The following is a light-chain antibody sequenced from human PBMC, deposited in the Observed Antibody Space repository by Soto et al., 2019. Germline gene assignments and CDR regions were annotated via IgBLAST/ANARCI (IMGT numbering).Light chain of an antibody. CDR1: SSDVGGYNY. J-gene: IGLJ3*02. CDR3: SSYTSSSTRV. V-gene: IGLV2-14*01. Sequence: QSPLTQPASVSGSPGQSITISCTGTSSDVGGYNYVSWYQQHPGKAPKLMIYDVSNRPSGVSNRFSGSKSGNTASLTISGLQAEDEADYYCSSYTSSSTRVFGGWTKRTV. CDR2: DVS.